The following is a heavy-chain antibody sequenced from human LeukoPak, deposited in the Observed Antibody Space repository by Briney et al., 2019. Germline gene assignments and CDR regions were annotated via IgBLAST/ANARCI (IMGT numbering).Heavy chain of an antibody. J-gene: IGHJ3*02. CDR2: IYYSGST. CDR3: ASRRTCTAGTTGCAFDI. V-gene: IGHV4-39*07. D-gene: IGHD1-1*01. Sequence: PSETLSLTCTVSGGSISSSSYYWGWIRQPPGKGLEWVGSIYYSGSTYYNPSLKSRVTIPVDTSKNQFSLKLSSVTAADTAVYYCASRRTCTAGTTGCAFDIWGQGTMVTVSS. CDR1: GGSISSSSYY.